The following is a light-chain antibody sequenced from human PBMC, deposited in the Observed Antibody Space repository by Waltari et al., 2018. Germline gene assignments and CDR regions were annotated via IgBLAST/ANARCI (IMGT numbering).Light chain of an antibody. Sequence: QSGLTQPPSVSGAPGQRVTISCTGSSSNLGAGYDVHWYQRLPGTAPKLHISGNSNRPAGVPYRFSGSKSGPSASLAITGLQAEDEADYYCQSYDSSLSGSIFGGGTKLTVL. V-gene: IGLV1-40*01. CDR2: GNS. J-gene: IGLJ2*01. CDR3: QSYDSSLSGSI. CDR1: SSNLGAGYD.